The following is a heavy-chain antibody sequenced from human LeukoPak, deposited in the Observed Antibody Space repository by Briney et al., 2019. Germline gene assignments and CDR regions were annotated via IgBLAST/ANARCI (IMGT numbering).Heavy chain of an antibody. CDR1: GFTFTSYA. Sequence: GGSLSLSCAASGFTFTSYAMSWVRQAPGKGLEWVSVISDSSDATFYAHSVKGRFTISIDNSKNTLYLQMNSLRAEDTAVYYCAKGGIQLWSPGAYWGRGALATVSS. CDR3: AKGGIQLWSPGAY. CDR2: ISDSSDAT. V-gene: IGHV3-23*01. J-gene: IGHJ1*01. D-gene: IGHD5-18*01.